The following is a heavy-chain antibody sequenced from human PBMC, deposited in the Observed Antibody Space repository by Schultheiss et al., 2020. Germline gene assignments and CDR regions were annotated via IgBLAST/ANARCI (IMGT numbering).Heavy chain of an antibody. CDR1: GFTFSNAW. D-gene: IGHD3-10*01. CDR2: INSDGSST. V-gene: IGHV3-74*01. Sequence: GGSLRLSCAASGFTFSNAWMSWVRQAPGKGLVWVSRINSDGSSTSYADSVKGRCTVSRDNSKNTLYLQMNSLKTEDTAVYYCTTEDDGSGSYYNPSYYGMDVWGQGTAVTVSS. CDR3: TTEDDGSGSYYNPSYYGMDV. J-gene: IGHJ6*02.